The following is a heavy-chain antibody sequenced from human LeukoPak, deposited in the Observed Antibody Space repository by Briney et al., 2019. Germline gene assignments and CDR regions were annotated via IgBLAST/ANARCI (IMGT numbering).Heavy chain of an antibody. CDR3: ARSGYSGYEGDY. J-gene: IGHJ4*02. V-gene: IGHV5-51*01. Sequence: ASRLISSKGTGYSFTNYWIGWVRQMPGKGLDWMGIIYPADSDTRYSPSFQGQVTMSADKSISTAYLQWSSLRASDTAMYYCARSGYSGYEGDYWGQGHVVPVSS. CDR2: IYPADSDT. CDR1: GYSFTNYW. D-gene: IGHD5-12*01.